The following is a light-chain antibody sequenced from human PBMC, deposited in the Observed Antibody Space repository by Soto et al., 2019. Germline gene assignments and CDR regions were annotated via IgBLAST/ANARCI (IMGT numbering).Light chain of an antibody. J-gene: IGKJ1*01. Sequence: EIVLTQSPGTLSLSPGERATLSCRASHSVRNNYLAWYQQKPGQAPRLLIYGASSRATGIPDRFSGSGSGKDFTLTISRLEPEDFAVYYCQQYGTSPWTFGQGTKVDXK. CDR3: QQYGTSPWT. CDR2: GAS. V-gene: IGKV3-20*01. CDR1: HSVRNNY.